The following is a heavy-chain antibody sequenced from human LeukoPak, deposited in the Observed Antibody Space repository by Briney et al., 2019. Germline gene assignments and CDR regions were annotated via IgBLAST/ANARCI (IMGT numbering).Heavy chain of an antibody. Sequence: GGSLRLSCAVSGFTSGFTFSRSWMTWVRQAPGKGLEWVSSISGSDGSTYYADSVKGRFTISKDSSTNTLYLQMNSLRAEDTAVYYCAKDLMRDRWFGESWGQGTLVTVSS. CDR1: GFTFSRSW. J-gene: IGHJ5*02. CDR2: ISGSDGST. D-gene: IGHD3-10*01. V-gene: IGHV3-23*01. CDR3: AKDLMRDRWFGES.